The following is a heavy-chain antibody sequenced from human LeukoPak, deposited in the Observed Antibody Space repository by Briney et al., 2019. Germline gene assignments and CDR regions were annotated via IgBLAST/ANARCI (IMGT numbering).Heavy chain of an antibody. CDR3: AKPHCSSTSCYYAFDY. CDR2: ISGSGGST. J-gene: IGHJ4*02. Sequence: GGSLRLSCAASGFTFSTYAMSWVRQAPGKGLEWVSAISGSGGSTYYADSVKGRFTISRDNSKNTLYLQMNSLRAEDTAVYYCAKPHCSSTSCYYAFDYWGQGTLVTVSS. D-gene: IGHD2-2*01. CDR1: GFTFSTYA. V-gene: IGHV3-23*01.